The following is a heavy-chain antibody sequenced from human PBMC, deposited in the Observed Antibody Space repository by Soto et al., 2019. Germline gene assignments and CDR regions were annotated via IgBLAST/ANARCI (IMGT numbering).Heavy chain of an antibody. J-gene: IGHJ4*02. CDR2: INGNGAST. CDR3: AKNRQTVTVPRDFDY. V-gene: IGHV3-23*01. D-gene: IGHD2-21*02. CDR1: GFTFSSYA. Sequence: EVQLLESGGGLVQPGGSLRLSCAASGFTFSSYAMYWVRQAPGKGLEWVSSINGNGASTHYADSVEGRFTISRDNSKGTLHLQMNSLRAEDTALYYCAKNRQTVTVPRDFDYWGQGIPVTVSS.